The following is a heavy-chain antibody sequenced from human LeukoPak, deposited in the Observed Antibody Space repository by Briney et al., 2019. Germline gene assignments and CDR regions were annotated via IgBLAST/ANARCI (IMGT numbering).Heavy chain of an antibody. Sequence: SVKVSCKASGGTFSSYAISWVRQAPGQGLEWMGRIIPIFGTANYAQKFQGRVTITTDESTSTAYMELSSLRSEDTAVYYCARDPLLLWFGEPNAFDIWGQGTMVTVSS. CDR1: GGTFSSYA. CDR2: IIPIFGTA. D-gene: IGHD3-10*01. CDR3: ARDPLLLWFGEPNAFDI. J-gene: IGHJ3*02. V-gene: IGHV1-69*05.